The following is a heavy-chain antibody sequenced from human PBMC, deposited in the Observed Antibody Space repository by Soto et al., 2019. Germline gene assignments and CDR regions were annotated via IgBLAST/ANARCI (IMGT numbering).Heavy chain of an antibody. CDR3: AKDSEELLRKYYFDY. CDR2: ISYDGSNK. J-gene: IGHJ4*02. V-gene: IGHV3-30*18. Sequence: QVQLVESGGGVFRPGGSRSLSLQAPGFPFSSYGMTGVRRAQAKGLGGGAVISYDGSNKYYADSVKGRFTISRDNSKNTLYLQMNSLRAEDTAVYYCAKDSEELLRKYYFDYWGQGTLVTVSS. CDR1: GFPFSSYG. D-gene: IGHD1-26*01.